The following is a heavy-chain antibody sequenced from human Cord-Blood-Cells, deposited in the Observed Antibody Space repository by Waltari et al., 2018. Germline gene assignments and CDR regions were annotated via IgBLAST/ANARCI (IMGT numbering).Heavy chain of an antibody. V-gene: IGHV5-51*01. CDR1: GYSFTSYW. CDR3: ARLNRPLQYYYYGMDV. D-gene: IGHD4-4*01. J-gene: IGHJ6*02. Sequence: EVQLVQSGAEVKKPGESLKISCKGSGYSFTSYWIVWVRRMPGKGLEWMGIIYPGDSDTRYSPSFQGQVTISADKSISTAYLQWSSLKASDTTMYYCARLNRPLQYYYYGMDVWGQGTTVTVSS. CDR2: IYPGDSDT.